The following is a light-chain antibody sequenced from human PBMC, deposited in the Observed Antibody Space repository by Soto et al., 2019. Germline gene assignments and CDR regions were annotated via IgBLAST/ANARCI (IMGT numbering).Light chain of an antibody. V-gene: IGKV3-11*01. CDR2: DAS. J-gene: IGKJ3*01. CDR3: QQRSNWPPVFT. CDR1: QSVSSH. Sequence: EIVLTQSPATLSLSPGERATLSCRASQSVSSHLAWYQQKPGQAPRLLIYDASNRATGIPARFSGSGSGTDSPLTISSLEPEDFAVYYCQQRSNWPPVFTFGPGTKVDIK.